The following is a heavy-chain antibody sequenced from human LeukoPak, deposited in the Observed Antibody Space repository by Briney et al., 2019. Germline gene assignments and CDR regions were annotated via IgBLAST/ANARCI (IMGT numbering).Heavy chain of an antibody. J-gene: IGHJ4*02. D-gene: IGHD5-24*01. V-gene: IGHV4-30-4*07. Sequence: SETLSLTCAVSGGSISSGGYSWSWIRQPPGKGLEWIGYIYYSGSTYYNPSLKSRVTISVDTSKNQFSLKLSSVTAADTAVYYCARGKSRDGYNYRFDYWGQGTLVTVSS. CDR1: GGSISSGGYS. CDR2: IYYSGST. CDR3: ARGKSRDGYNYRFDY.